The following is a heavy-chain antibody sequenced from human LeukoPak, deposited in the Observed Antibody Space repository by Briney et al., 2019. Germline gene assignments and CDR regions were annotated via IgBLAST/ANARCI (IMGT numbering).Heavy chain of an antibody. CDR3: AKDSKVAAAGYFFDS. J-gene: IGHJ4*02. CDR1: GFTFSNYG. Sequence: PGRSLRLSCAASGFTFSNYGMHWVRQAPGKGLEWVAVIATDGRDKKYADSVKGRFTISRDNSKNTLYLEMNSLRPEDTAVYHCAKDSKVAAAGYFFDSWGQGTLVTVSS. CDR2: IATDGRDK. V-gene: IGHV3-30*18. D-gene: IGHD6-13*01.